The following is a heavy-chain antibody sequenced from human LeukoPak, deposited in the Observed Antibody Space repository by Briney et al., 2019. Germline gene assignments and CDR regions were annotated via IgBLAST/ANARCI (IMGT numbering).Heavy chain of an antibody. D-gene: IGHD2-2*01. Sequence: SETLSLSCTVSGGSVSSGSYYWSWIRQPPGKGLEWIGYIYYSGSTNYNPSLKSRVTISVDTSKNQFSLKLSSVTAADTAVYYCALYCSSTSCYDAFDIWGQGTMVTVSS. J-gene: IGHJ3*02. CDR3: ALYCSSTSCYDAFDI. CDR2: IYYSGST. CDR1: GGSVSSGSYY. V-gene: IGHV4-61*01.